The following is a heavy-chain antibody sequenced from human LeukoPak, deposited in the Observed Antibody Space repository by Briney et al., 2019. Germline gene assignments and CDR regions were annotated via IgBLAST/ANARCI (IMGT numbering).Heavy chain of an antibody. D-gene: IGHD5-24*01. CDR1: GFTFSDYY. V-gene: IGHV3-11*04. Sequence: GGSLRLSCAASGFTFSDYYMSWIRQAPGKGLEWVSYISSSGSTIYYADSVKGRFTISRDNAKNSLYLQMNSLRAEDAAVYYCATGRDRSYYFDYWGQGTLVTVSS. CDR2: ISSSGSTI. J-gene: IGHJ4*02. CDR3: ATGRDRSYYFDY.